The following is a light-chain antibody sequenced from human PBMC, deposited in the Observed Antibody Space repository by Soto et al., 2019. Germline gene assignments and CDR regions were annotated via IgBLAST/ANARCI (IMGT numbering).Light chain of an antibody. CDR2: GAS. CDR1: QSVSSNY. J-gene: IGKJ1*01. CDR3: QQYGGSHWT. Sequence: IVLTQSPGTLSLTQGERATLSCRASQSVSSNYLAWYQQKPGQAPRLLIYGASSRATGIPDRFSGSGSGTDFTLTISSLEPEDFAVYYCQQYGGSHWTFGQGTNVDIK. V-gene: IGKV3-20*01.